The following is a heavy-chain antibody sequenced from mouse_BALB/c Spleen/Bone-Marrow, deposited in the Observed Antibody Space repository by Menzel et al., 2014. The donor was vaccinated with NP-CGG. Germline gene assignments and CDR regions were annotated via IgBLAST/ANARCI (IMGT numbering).Heavy chain of an antibody. V-gene: IGHV1-5*01. CDR1: GYSFTSYR. D-gene: IGHD4-1*01. J-gene: IGHJ1*01. Sequence: VQLQQSGTVLARPGASVKMSCKASGYSFTSYRMHWVKRRPGQGLEWIGAIYPGNSDTSYNQKFKGKAKLTAVTSASTAYMELSSLTNEDSAVYYCLGWYFDVWGAGTTVTVSS. CDR2: IYPGNSDT. CDR3: LGWYFDV.